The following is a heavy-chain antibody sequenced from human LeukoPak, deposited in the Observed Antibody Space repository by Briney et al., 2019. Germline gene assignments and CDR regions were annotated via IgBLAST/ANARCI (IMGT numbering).Heavy chain of an antibody. V-gene: IGHV4-59*08. J-gene: IGHJ5*02. CDR3: ARHSARGFDP. CDR1: GGSINSYY. D-gene: IGHD6-25*01. Sequence: SETLSLTCTVPGGSINSYYWNWIRQPPGKGLEWIGYISYRGGTNYNPSLESRVTISEDTSNNQFSLKLSSVTAADTAVYFCARHSARGFDPWGQGPLVTVSS. CDR2: ISYRGGT.